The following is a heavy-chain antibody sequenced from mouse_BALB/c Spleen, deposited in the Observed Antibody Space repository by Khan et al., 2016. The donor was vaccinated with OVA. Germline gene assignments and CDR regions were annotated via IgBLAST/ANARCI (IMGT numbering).Heavy chain of an antibody. CDR2: ISSGSTYT. CDR1: GFSFTSYT. CDR3: TRDGNYANWYFDV. J-gene: IGHJ1*01. Sequence: EVELVESGGGLVRPGGSLKLSCAASGFSFTSYTMSWVRQTPEKRLEWVATISSGSTYTYYPDSVKGRFTISRDNAKNTLYLQMSSLKSEDTAMCYYTRDGNYANWYFDVWGAGTTVTVSS. D-gene: IGHD2-1*01. V-gene: IGHV5-6-4*01.